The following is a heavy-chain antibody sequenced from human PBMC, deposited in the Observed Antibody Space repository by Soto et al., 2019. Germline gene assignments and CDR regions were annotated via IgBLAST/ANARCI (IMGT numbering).Heavy chain of an antibody. D-gene: IGHD3-10*01. J-gene: IGHJ5*02. CDR2: IIPIFGTA. V-gene: IGHV1-69*06. CDR3: ARNRKSEYNWFDP. CDR1: GGTFSSYA. Sequence: SVKVSCKASGGTFSSYAISWVRQAPGQGLEWMGGIIPIFGTANYAQKFQGRVTITADKSTSTAYMELSSLRSEDTAVYYCARNRKSEYNWFDPWGQGTLVTVSS.